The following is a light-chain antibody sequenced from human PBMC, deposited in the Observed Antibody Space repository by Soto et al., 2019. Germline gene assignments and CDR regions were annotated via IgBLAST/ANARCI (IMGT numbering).Light chain of an antibody. CDR2: DVS. Sequence: DIQMTQSPSSLSASVGDRVTIACQASQDISNYLHWYQQKPGKAPKLLIYDVSSLESGVPSRFSGSGSGTEFTLTISSLQPDDVATYYCQQYNTFWTFGQGTKVDI. CDR1: QDISNY. V-gene: IGKV1-5*01. CDR3: QQYNTFWT. J-gene: IGKJ1*01.